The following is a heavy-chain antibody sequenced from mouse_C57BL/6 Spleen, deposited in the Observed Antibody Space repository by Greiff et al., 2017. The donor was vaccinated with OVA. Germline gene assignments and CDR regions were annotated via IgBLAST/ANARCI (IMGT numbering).Heavy chain of an antibody. CDR2: IDPSDSET. Sequence: QVQLQQPGAELVRPGSSVKLSCKASGYTFTSYWMHWVKQRPIQGLEWIGNIDPSDSETHYNQKFKDKATLTVDKPSSTAYMQLISLTSEDSAVYDCARGPYGSSYWFAYWGQGTLVTVSA. CDR3: ARGPYGSSYWFAY. D-gene: IGHD1-1*01. J-gene: IGHJ3*01. CDR1: GYTFTSYW. V-gene: IGHV1-52*01.